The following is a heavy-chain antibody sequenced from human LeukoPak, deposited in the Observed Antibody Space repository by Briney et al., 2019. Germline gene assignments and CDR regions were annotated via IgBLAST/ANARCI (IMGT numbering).Heavy chain of an antibody. V-gene: IGHV5-51*01. CDR2: IYPGDSET. CDR3: ARHSLVPHYYGSGRGDYYYMDV. CDR1: GYRFTNYW. D-gene: IGHD3-10*01. Sequence: GESLKISCKGSGYRFTNYWIGWVRQMPGKGLEWMGIIYPGDSETRYSPSFQGQVTISADKSISTAYLQWSSLKASDTAMYYCARHSLVPHYYGSGRGDYYYMDVWGKGTTVTISS. J-gene: IGHJ6*03.